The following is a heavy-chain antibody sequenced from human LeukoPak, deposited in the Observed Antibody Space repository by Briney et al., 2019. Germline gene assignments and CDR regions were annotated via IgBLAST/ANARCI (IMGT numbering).Heavy chain of an antibody. Sequence: SVKVSCKASGGTFSSYAISWVRQAPGQGLEWMGRIIPILGIANYAQKFQGRVTITADKSTSTAYMELSSLRSEDTAVYYCARAYRRDSSGYYFNYWGQGTLVTVSS. D-gene: IGHD3-22*01. CDR1: GGTFSSYA. CDR3: ARAYRRDSSGYYFNY. J-gene: IGHJ4*02. CDR2: IIPILGIA. V-gene: IGHV1-69*04.